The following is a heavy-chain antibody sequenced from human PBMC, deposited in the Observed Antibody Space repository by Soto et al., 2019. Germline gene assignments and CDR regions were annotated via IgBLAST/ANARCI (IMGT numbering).Heavy chain of an antibody. CDR2: IYPGDSDT. Sequence: GESLKISCNTSGYIFTTYWIAWVRQMPGKGLESMGIIYPGDSDTRYSPSFQGQVTISADKSISTAYLQWSSLKASDTAMYYCASRIVVVNDAFDIWGQGTMVTVS. J-gene: IGHJ3*02. CDR3: ASRIVVVNDAFDI. D-gene: IGHD3-22*01. CDR1: GYIFTTYW. V-gene: IGHV5-51*01.